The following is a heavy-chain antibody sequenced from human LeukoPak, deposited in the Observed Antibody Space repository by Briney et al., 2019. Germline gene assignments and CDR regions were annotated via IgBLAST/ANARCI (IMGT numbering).Heavy chain of an antibody. D-gene: IGHD3-22*01. CDR1: GGTFSSYA. CDR2: IIPIFGTA. V-gene: IGHV1-69*05. CDR3: ASANSGYHDAFDI. J-gene: IGHJ3*02. Sequence: SVKVSCKASGGTFSSYAISWVRQAPGQGLEWMGGIIPIFGTANYAQKFQGRVTITTDESTSTAYMELSSLRSEDTAVYYCASANSGYHDAFDIWGQGTMVTVSS.